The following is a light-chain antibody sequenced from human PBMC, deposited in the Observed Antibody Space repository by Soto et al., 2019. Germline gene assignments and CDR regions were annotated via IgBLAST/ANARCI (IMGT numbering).Light chain of an antibody. Sequence: DIPMTQSPSTLSASVGDRVTITCRASQSVSNWLAWYQQKPGKAPNLLIYDVSSLESGVPSRFSGSGSGTEFTLSISSLQPDDFATYYCQQYNNYSWTFGQGTMVEIK. CDR3: QQYNNYSWT. V-gene: IGKV1-5*01. J-gene: IGKJ1*01. CDR2: DVS. CDR1: QSVSNW.